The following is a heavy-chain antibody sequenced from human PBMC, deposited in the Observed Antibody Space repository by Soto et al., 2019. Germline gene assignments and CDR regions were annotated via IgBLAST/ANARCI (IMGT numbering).Heavy chain of an antibody. CDR3: ATTTATTRNGMDV. CDR1: ISSTAHH. D-gene: IGHD4-17*01. Sequence: QLQLQESGPGLVKPSETLSLTCPVSISSTAHHWGWIRQPPGKGLEWIGNIYYSGNTDYNPSLKSRVSIFVDTSTNQLFLRLSSVTVADTAVYYCATTTATTRNGMDVWGQGTTVTVSS. V-gene: IGHV4-39*01. J-gene: IGHJ6*02. CDR2: IYYSGNT.